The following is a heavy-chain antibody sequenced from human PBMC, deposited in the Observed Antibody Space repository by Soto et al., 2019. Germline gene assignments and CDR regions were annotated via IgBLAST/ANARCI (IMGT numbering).Heavy chain of an antibody. Sequence: EVQLVESGGGLVQPGGSLKLSCAASGFIFSGSAMHWVRQASGKGLEWVGRIRSKANSYATAYAASVKGRFTISRDDSKNTAYLQMNSLKTDDTAVYYCATFDYGDYAILDYWGQGTLVTVSS. V-gene: IGHV3-73*02. CDR1: GFIFSGSA. CDR2: IRSKANSYAT. CDR3: ATFDYGDYAILDY. J-gene: IGHJ4*02. D-gene: IGHD4-17*01.